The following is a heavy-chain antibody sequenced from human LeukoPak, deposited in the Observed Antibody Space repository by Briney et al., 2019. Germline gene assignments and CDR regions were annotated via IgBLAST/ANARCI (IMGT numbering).Heavy chain of an antibody. CDR3: ARNLGPFDV. Sequence: GGSLILSCAASGFTFNDFAMTWVRQAPGKGLEWVSTIADAGTYYADSVKGRFIISRDNSKNMLYLQLNSLRADDTAMYYCARNLGPFDVRGHGTMVTVSS. CDR2: IADAGT. J-gene: IGHJ3*01. CDR1: GFTFNDFA. D-gene: IGHD3-16*01. V-gene: IGHV3-23*01.